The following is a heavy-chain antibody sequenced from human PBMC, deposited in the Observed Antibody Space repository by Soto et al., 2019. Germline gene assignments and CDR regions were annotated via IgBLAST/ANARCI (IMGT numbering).Heavy chain of an antibody. CDR3: AHRGEYISNWSSYYFDY. CDR1: DFSLITSGVG. D-gene: IGHD4-4*01. Sequence: QITLKESGPTLVKPTQTLTLTCTLSDFSLITSGVGVGWIRQPPGKALEWLALIYWDDDKRYNPSLKNRLTITQDTSKNQVVLTKTNMDTVDTATYYCAHRGEYISNWSSYYFDYWGQGTLVTVSS. V-gene: IGHV2-5*02. CDR2: IYWDDDK. J-gene: IGHJ4*02.